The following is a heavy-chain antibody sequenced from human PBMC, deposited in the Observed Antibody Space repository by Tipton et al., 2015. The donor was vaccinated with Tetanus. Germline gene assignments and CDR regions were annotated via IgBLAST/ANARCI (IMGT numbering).Heavy chain of an antibody. J-gene: IGHJ5*02. CDR1: GGSISSGTYY. Sequence: TLPLTCTVSGGSISSGTYYWDWIRQPPGKGLEWIGNIYYNGNTLQNPSLKSRVTLSLDKSKNQFSLKLRSVTAADTAVYYCARTADNWFDPWGQGTLVTVSS. D-gene: IGHD2-21*02. CDR2: IYYNGNT. CDR3: ARTADNWFDP. V-gene: IGHV4-39*01.